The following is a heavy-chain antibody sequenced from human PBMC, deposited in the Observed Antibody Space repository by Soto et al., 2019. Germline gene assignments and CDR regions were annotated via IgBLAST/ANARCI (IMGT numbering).Heavy chain of an antibody. Sequence: PSETLSLTCTVSGGSMSSYYWSWIRQPPGKGLEWIGYIYYSGSTNYNPSLKSRVTISVDTSKNQFSLKLSSVTAADTAVYYCARGPYYYGSGSYYPPGDYWGQGTLVTVSS. CDR2: IYYSGST. CDR1: GGSMSSYY. V-gene: IGHV4-59*01. J-gene: IGHJ4*02. CDR3: ARGPYYYGSGSYYPPGDY. D-gene: IGHD3-10*01.